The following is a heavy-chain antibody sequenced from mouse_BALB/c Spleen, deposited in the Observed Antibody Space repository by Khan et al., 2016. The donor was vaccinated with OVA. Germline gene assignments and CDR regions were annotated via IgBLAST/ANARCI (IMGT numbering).Heavy chain of an antibody. CDR2: IYPGSGST. V-gene: IGHV1S22*01. J-gene: IGHJ3*01. CDR1: GYTFTSYW. Sequence: LQQPGSELVRPGASVKLSCKASGYTFTSYWMHWVKQRPGQGLEWIGDIYPGSGSTNYDEKFKSKATLTADKSSSTASMQLSSLTSEYSAVYYCTRWSYWFAYWGQGTLVTVSA. CDR3: TRWSYWFAY. D-gene: IGHD2-12*01.